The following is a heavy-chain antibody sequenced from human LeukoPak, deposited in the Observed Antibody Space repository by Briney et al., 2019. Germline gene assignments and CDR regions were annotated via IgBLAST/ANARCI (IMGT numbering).Heavy chain of an antibody. CDR1: GVSINTCCYY. V-gene: IGHV4-61*01. J-gene: IGHJ5*01. CDR2: KYYSGST. D-gene: IGHD5-18*01. Sequence: SETLSLTCDVSGVSINTCCYYWTWIRQPPGKGLEWIGYKYYSGSTRYNSSLRSRLTISLDSSKNQFSLRLTSVTAADTAVYYCARGRSYGFDFDSWGPGTLVSVSS. CDR3: ARGRSYGFDFDS.